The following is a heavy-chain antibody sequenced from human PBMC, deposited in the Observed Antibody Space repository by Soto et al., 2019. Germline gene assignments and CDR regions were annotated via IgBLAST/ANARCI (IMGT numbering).Heavy chain of an antibody. D-gene: IGHD3-10*01. Sequence: QVQLQESGPGLVKPSGTLSLTCAVSGGSISSSNWWSWVRQPPGKGLQWIGEIYHSGSTNYIPSLTXRXTXSXXKSTNQCSLKLSSVTAADTAVYYCARRWGEGRVDYWGQGTLVTVSS. V-gene: IGHV4-4*02. J-gene: IGHJ4*02. CDR2: IYHSGST. CDR3: ARRWGEGRVDY. CDR1: GGSISSSNW.